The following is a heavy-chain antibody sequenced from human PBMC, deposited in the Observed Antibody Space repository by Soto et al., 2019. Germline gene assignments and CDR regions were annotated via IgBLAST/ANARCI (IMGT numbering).Heavy chain of an antibody. V-gene: IGHV4-31*03. D-gene: IGHD6-25*01. Sequence: ASETLSLTCSVSGGSISSVGHYWTWIRQQPGKGLEWIGYIYYSGSTDYNPSLKSRVTISVDRSKNQFSLNLSSVTAADTAIYYCARESGGYDSSTRYGLDVWGQGTTVTVSS. CDR2: IYYSGST. CDR3: ARESGGYDSSTRYGLDV. CDR1: GGSISSVGHY. J-gene: IGHJ6*02.